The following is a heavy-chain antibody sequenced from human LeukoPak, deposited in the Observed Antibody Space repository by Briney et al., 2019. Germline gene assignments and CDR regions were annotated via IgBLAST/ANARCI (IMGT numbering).Heavy chain of an antibody. V-gene: IGHV3-48*04. CDR3: ARSSPNSGYAEGSSFDY. J-gene: IGHJ4*02. CDR2: ISSSSSTI. CDR1: GFTFSSYS. D-gene: IGHD5-12*01. Sequence: GGSLRLSCAASGFTFSSYSMNWVRQAPGKGLEWVSYISSSSSTIYYADSVKGRFTISRDNAKNSLYLQMNSLRAEDTAVYYCARSSPNSGYAEGSSFDYWGQGTLVTVSS.